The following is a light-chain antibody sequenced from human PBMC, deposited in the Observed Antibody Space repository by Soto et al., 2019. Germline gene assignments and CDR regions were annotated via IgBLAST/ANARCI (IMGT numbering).Light chain of an antibody. CDR2: GAS. V-gene: IGKV3-20*01. CDR1: QSLSSNY. Sequence: EIVLTQSPGTLSLSPGERATLSCRASQSLSSNYLAWYQQKPGQAPRLLIYGASSRASGIPDRFSGSGSGTDFTLTISSLEPEDFAVYYCQHYGRSAIFTLGPGTTVDFK. CDR3: QHYGRSAIFT. J-gene: IGKJ3*01.